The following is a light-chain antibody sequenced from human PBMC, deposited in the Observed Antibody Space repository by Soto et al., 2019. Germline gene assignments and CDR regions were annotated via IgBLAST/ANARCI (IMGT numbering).Light chain of an antibody. J-gene: IGLJ1*01. CDR2: EVS. V-gene: IGLV2-14*01. CDR3: SSYTSSSSYV. CDR1: SSDVGGYNY. Sequence: QSALTQPASVSGSPGQSITISCTGTSSDVGGYNYVSWYQQLPGKAPKLMIYEVSHRPSGFSNRFSGSKSGNTASLTISGLQAEDEPDYYCSSYTSSSSYVFGTGTKVTVL.